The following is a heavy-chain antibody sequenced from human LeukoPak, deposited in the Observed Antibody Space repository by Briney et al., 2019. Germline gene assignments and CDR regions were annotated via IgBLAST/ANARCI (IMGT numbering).Heavy chain of an antibody. J-gene: IGHJ4*02. CDR1: GFTFNTYA. CDR2: ISNGGGGYT. D-gene: IGHD2-8*02. Sequence: GRSLRLSCAASGFTFNTYAMSWVRQAPGKGLEWVSIISNGGGGYTSYTDSVKGRFTISRDNSKNTLYLQMNSLRAEDTALYYCAKMGGSKLYGWFFHYWGQGTLVTVSS. V-gene: IGHV3-23*01. CDR3: AKMGGSKLYGWFFHY.